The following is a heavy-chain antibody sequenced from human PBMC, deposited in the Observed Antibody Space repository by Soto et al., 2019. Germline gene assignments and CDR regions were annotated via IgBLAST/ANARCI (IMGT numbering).Heavy chain of an antibody. CDR3: AKDTRYGDYVRWYDS. Sequence: EVHLLESGGGLVQPGGSLRLSCTASGFTFSSYAMTWVRQAPGRGLEGVSGITASGGRTYYADSVKGRFTSSRDNSKSTQYLQRNSLRAEDTAVYYCAKDTRYGDYVRWYDSWGQGPLVTVAS. J-gene: IGHJ5*01. D-gene: IGHD4-17*01. CDR2: ITASGGRT. CDR1: GFTFSSYA. V-gene: IGHV3-23*01.